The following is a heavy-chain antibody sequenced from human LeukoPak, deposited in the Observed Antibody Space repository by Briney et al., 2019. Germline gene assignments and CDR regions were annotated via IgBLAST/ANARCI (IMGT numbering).Heavy chain of an antibody. Sequence: ASVKVSCKASGYTFAAYYIHWLRQAPGQGLEWMGWINPNSGGTNYAQKFQGRVTMTRDTSISTAYMELSRLRSDDTAVYYCARDFGIAAAGPYYCYYMDVWGKGTTDTVSS. CDR1: GYTFAAYY. J-gene: IGHJ6*03. V-gene: IGHV1-2*02. CDR2: INPNSGGT. D-gene: IGHD6-13*01. CDR3: ARDFGIAAAGPYYCYYMDV.